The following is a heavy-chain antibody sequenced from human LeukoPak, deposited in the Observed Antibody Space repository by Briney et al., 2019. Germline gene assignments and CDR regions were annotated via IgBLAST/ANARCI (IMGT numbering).Heavy chain of an antibody. CDR3: ARVVFAPSYSISSGRDY. V-gene: IGHV1-18*01. CDR1: GYTFTSYA. CDR2: ISANNGNT. Sequence: ASVKVSCKASGYTFTSYAISWVRQAPGQGLEWMGWISANNGNTNYAQKFQGRVTMTTDTSTSTVFMELRSLRSEDTAVYYCARVVFAPSYSISSGRDYSGPRALVSVS. J-gene: IGHJ4*02. D-gene: IGHD6-6*01.